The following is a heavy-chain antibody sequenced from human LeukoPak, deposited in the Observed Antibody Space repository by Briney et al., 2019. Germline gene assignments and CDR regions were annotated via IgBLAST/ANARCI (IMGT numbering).Heavy chain of an antibody. CDR3: AELGITMIGGV. CDR2: ISSSSSTI. Sequence: GGSLRLSCAASGFTFSHAWMSWVRQAPGKGLEWVSYISSSSSTIYYADSVKGRFTISRDNAKNSLYLQMNSLRAEDTAVYYCAELGITMIGGVWGKGTTVTISS. CDR1: GFTFSHAW. V-gene: IGHV3-48*04. J-gene: IGHJ6*04. D-gene: IGHD3-10*02.